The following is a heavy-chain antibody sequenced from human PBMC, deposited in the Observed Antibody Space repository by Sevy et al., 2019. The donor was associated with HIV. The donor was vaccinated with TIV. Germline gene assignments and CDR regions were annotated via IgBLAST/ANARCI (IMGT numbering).Heavy chain of an antibody. CDR2: IRNRPNSYTT. D-gene: IGHD2-15*01. V-gene: IGHV3-72*01. CDR3: VRGPNCGVGGCQQISPYCLDV. J-gene: IGHJ6*03. CDR1: GFTFSDHY. Sequence: GGSLRLSCAASGFTFSDHYVDWVRQAPGKGLEWVGRIRNRPNSYTTEHAASVKGRITISRDDSRNSVYLQMNSLKTQDSAVYYCVRGPNCGVGGCQQISPYCLDVWGKGATVTVSS.